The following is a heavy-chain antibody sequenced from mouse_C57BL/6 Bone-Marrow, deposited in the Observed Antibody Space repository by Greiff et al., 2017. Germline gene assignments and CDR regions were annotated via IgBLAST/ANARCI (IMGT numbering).Heavy chain of an antibody. CDR1: GYTFTDYY. CDR2: INPYNGGT. CDR3: ARDDRSSWDD. V-gene: IGHV1-19*01. J-gene: IGHJ2*01. Sequence: VQLKESGPVLVKPGASVKMSCKASGYTFTDYYMNWVKQSHGKSLEWIGVINPYNGGTSYNHKFKGKATLTVDKSSSTAYRALNSLTSEDSAVYDGARDDRSSWDDWGQGTTLRVSS. D-gene: IGHD1-3*01.